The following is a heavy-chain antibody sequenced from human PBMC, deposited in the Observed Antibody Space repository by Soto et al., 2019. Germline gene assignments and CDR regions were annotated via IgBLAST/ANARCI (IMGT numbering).Heavy chain of an antibody. CDR2: INPSGGST. V-gene: IGHV1-46*01. Sequence: ASVKVSCKASGYTFTSYYMHWVRQAPGQGLEWMGIINPSGGSTSYAQKFQGRVTMTRDTSTSAVYMELSSLRSEDTAVYYCARKLGYCTNGVCLPYYFDYWGQGTLVTVSS. D-gene: IGHD2-8*01. CDR1: GYTFTSYY. J-gene: IGHJ4*02. CDR3: ARKLGYCTNGVCLPYYFDY.